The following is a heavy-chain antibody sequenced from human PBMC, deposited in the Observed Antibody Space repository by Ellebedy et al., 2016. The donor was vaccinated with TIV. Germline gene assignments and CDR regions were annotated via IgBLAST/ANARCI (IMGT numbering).Heavy chain of an antibody. V-gene: IGHV4-31*03. CDR3: ARDGYSHGFDY. J-gene: IGHJ4*02. CDR1: GGSISSGGYY. D-gene: IGHD5-24*01. CDR2: IYYSGST. Sequence: LRLSCTVSGGSISSGGYYWSWIRQPPGKGLEWIGYIYYSGSTYYNPFLKSRVTISVDTSKNQFSLKLSSVTAADTAVYYCARDGYSHGFDYWGQGTVVTVSS.